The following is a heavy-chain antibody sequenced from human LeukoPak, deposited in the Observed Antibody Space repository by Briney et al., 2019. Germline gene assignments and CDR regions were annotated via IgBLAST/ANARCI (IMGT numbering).Heavy chain of an antibody. CDR3: ARDRSTVDYYGLDV. J-gene: IGHJ6*02. Sequence: PSETLSLTCAVSSGSISSSYWWSWVRQPPEKGLEYIGYIYYSGITFYNPSLRSRITISIDTSKNQFSLKLSSVTAADTAVYYCARDRSTVDYYGLDVWGQGTTVIVSS. CDR1: SGSISSSYW. D-gene: IGHD4-23*01. CDR2: IYYSGIT. V-gene: IGHV4-30-4*01.